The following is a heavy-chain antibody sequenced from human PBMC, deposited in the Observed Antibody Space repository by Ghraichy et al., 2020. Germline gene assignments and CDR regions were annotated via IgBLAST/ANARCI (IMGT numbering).Heavy chain of an antibody. V-gene: IGHV3-7*03. Sequence: LSLTCAASGFTFSSYWMSWVRQAPGKGLEWVANIKQDGSEKYYVDSVKGRFTISRDNAKNSLYLQMNSLRAEDTAVYYCAREVRITIFGVVISSYYFDYWGQGTLVTVSS. CDR3: AREVRITIFGVVISSYYFDY. CDR2: IKQDGSEK. D-gene: IGHD3-3*01. CDR1: GFTFSSYW. J-gene: IGHJ4*02.